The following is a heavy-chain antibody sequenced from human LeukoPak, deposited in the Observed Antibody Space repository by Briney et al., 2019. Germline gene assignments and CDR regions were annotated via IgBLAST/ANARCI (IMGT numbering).Heavy chain of an antibody. J-gene: IGHJ5*02. CDR3: AKRLRITIFGDNDP. V-gene: IGHV3-23*01. CDR1: GFTFSSYA. D-gene: IGHD3-3*01. CDR2: ISGSGGST. Sequence: GGSLRLSCVASGFTFSSYAMSWVRQAPGKGLEWVSAISGSGGSTYYADSVKGRFTISRDNSKNTLYLQMNSLRAEDTAVYYCAKRLRITIFGDNDPWGQGTLVTVSS.